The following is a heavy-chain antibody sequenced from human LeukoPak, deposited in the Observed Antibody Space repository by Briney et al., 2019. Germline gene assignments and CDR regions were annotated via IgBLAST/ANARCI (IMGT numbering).Heavy chain of an antibody. V-gene: IGHV3-23*01. CDR2: ISTISGSCPGT. Sequence: PGGSLRLSCAASGFTFSNYAMSWVRQAPGKGLEWVSAISTISGSCPGTYYADSVKSRFTISRDKSKNTLYLQINSLRAEDTAVYYCAKAPIGYSSSGYYFDYWGQGTLVTVSS. J-gene: IGHJ4*02. D-gene: IGHD6-13*01. CDR3: AKAPIGYSSSGYYFDY. CDR1: GFTFSNYA.